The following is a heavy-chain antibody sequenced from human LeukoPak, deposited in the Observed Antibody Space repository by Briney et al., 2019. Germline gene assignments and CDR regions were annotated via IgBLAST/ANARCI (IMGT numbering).Heavy chain of an antibody. Sequence: GGSLRLSCTASGFTFGDYAMSWVRQAPGKGLEWVGFIRSKAYGGTTEYAASVKGRFTISRDDSKSIAYLQMNSLKTEDTAVYYCTREAYDSSGYYKNWFDPWGQGTLVTVSS. CDR2: IRSKAYGGTT. D-gene: IGHD3-22*01. V-gene: IGHV3-49*04. CDR3: TREAYDSSGYYKNWFDP. CDR1: GFTFGDYA. J-gene: IGHJ5*02.